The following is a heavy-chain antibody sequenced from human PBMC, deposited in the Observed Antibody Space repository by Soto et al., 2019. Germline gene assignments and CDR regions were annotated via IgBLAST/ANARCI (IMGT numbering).Heavy chain of an antibody. J-gene: IGHJ4*02. CDR3: ARGSTEGLS. CDR1: GFIFSSYA. V-gene: IGHV3-30-3*01. D-gene: IGHD2-21*02. Sequence: GGSLRLSCAASGFIFSSYAMNWFRQAPGKGLEWVALISYDGSNKYYADSVKGRFTISRDNSKNTLYLQMNSLRAEDTAMFYCARGSTEGLSWGPGTLVTVSS. CDR2: ISYDGSNK.